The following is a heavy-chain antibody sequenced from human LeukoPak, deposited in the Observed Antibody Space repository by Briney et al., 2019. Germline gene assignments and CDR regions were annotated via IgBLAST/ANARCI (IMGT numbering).Heavy chain of an antibody. J-gene: IGHJ5*02. Sequence: SETLSLTCTVSGYSISSGYYWGWIRQPPGKGLEWIGSIYYSGSTYYNPSLKSRVTISVDTSKNQFSLKLSSVTAADTAVYYCARDASVLRFLEWLTSNGWFDPWGQGTLVTVSS. D-gene: IGHD3-3*01. CDR3: ARDASVLRFLEWLTSNGWFDP. CDR1: GYSISSGYY. CDR2: IYYSGST. V-gene: IGHV4-38-2*02.